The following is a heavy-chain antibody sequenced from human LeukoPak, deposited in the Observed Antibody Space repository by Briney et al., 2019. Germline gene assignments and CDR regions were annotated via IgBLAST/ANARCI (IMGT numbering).Heavy chain of an antibody. Sequence: SETLSLTCTVSGGSISSGGYYWSWIRQHPGKGLEWIGYIYYSGSTYYNPSLKSRVTISVDTSKNQFSLKLSSVTAADTAVYYCARGGGEQWLVFWFDPWGQGTLVTVSS. CDR1: GGSISSGGYY. J-gene: IGHJ5*02. CDR2: IYYSGST. D-gene: IGHD6-19*01. CDR3: ARGGGEQWLVFWFDP. V-gene: IGHV4-31*03.